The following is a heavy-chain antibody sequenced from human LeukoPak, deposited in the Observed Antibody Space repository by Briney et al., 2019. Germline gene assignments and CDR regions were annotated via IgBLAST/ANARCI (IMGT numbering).Heavy chain of an antibody. CDR2: ISSSSSYI. J-gene: IGHJ4*02. Sequence: KPGGSLRLSCAASGFTFSSYSMNWVRQAPGKGLEWVSSISSSSSYIYYADSVKGRFTISRDNAKNSLYLQMNSLRAEDTAVYYCARGLHGTPGPGYWGQGTLVTVSS. CDR1: GFTFSSYS. D-gene: IGHD1-26*01. V-gene: IGHV3-21*01. CDR3: ARGLHGTPGPGY.